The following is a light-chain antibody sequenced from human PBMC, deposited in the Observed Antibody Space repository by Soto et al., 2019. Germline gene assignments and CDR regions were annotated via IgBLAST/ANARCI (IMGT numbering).Light chain of an antibody. Sequence: VVMTQSPATLSVSPGERATLSCRASQSVSNYLAWYQHKPGQAPRLLIYFASTRATGIPARFSGSGSGTEFTLTISSLQSEDFGVYYCLQYNDWPPWTFGHGTKVEIK. J-gene: IGKJ1*01. CDR1: QSVSNY. V-gene: IGKV3-15*01. CDR3: LQYNDWPPWT. CDR2: FAS.